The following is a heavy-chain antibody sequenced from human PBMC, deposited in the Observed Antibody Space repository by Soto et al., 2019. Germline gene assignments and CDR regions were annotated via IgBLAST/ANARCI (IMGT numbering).Heavy chain of an antibody. J-gene: IGHJ6*02. CDR1: GFTFSNDW. Sequence: GGSLRLSCAASGFTFSNDWMNWVRQGPEKGLEWVSRIISGGSRVTYADSVKGRFTISRDNAKNTLYLEMDSLRAEDSGVYYCARERTSKGGMDVWGQGTTVAVSS. V-gene: IGHV3-74*01. CDR3: ARERTSKGGMDV. CDR2: IISGGSRV.